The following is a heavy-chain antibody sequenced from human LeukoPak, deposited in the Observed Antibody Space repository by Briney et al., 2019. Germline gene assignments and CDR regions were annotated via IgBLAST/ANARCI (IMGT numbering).Heavy chain of an antibody. J-gene: IGHJ6*03. V-gene: IGHV1-24*01. Sequence: ASVKVSCKVSGYTLTELSMHWVRQAPGKGLEWMGGFDPEDGETIYAQKFQGRVTMTEDTSTDTAYMELSSLRSEDTAVYYCARGYGYCSSTSCYWASFNYYYYMDVWGKGTTVTVSS. CDR1: GYTLTELS. CDR2: FDPEDGET. D-gene: IGHD2-2*03. CDR3: ARGYGYCSSTSCYWASFNYYYYMDV.